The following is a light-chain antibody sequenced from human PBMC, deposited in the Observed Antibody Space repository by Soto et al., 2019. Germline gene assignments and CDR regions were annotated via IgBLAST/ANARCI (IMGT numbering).Light chain of an antibody. Sequence: ETVLTQSPATLSLSPGESATLSCRSSQSIKNNYLRWYQQKPGQAPRLLIYGASDRATGIPDRFSGSGSGTDFTLTISRLEPEDCAVYYCQQYSYSPRTFGQGTKVEIK. CDR2: GAS. CDR3: QQYSYSPRT. CDR1: QSIKNNY. V-gene: IGKV3-20*01. J-gene: IGKJ1*01.